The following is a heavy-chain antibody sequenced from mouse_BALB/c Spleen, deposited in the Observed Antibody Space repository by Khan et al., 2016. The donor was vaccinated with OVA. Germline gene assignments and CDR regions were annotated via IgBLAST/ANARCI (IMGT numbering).Heavy chain of an antibody. J-gene: IGHJ2*01. V-gene: IGHV5-9-3*01. D-gene: IGHD1-1*01. Sequence: EVELVESGGDLVKPGGSLKFSCAASGFIFSNYAMSWVRQTPEKRLEWVATISSGGSYTYYPDSVKGRFTLSRDNANNTLYLPMSSLRSEDTAMYYCARTPGYYGSNYFDYWGQGTTLTVSS. CDR1: GFIFSNYA. CDR3: ARTPGYYGSNYFDY. CDR2: ISSGGSYT.